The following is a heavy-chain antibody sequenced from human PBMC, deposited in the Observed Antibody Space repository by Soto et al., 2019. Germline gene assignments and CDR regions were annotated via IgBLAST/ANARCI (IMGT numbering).Heavy chain of an antibody. CDR2: MSYDGSNK. D-gene: IGHD3-9*01. Sequence: QVQLVESGGGVVQPGRSLRLSCAASGFTFSSYAMHWVRQAPGKGLEWVAVMSYDGSNKYYADSVKGRFTISRDNSKNTLYLQMNSLRAEDTAVYYCARGGGYDILTGYFPNYYGMDVWGQGTTVTVSS. CDR1: GFTFSSYA. CDR3: ARGGGYDILTGYFPNYYGMDV. V-gene: IGHV3-30-3*01. J-gene: IGHJ6*02.